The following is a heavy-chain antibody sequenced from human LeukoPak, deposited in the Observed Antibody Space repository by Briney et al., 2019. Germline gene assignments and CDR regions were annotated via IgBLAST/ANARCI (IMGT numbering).Heavy chain of an antibody. J-gene: IGHJ3*02. D-gene: IGHD2-21*02. Sequence: SETLSLTCAVYGGSFSGYYWSWIRQPPGKGLEWIGEINHSGSTNYNPSLKSRVTISVDTSKNQFSLKLSSVTAADTAVYYCARIPYRGGDCSSVDIWGQGTMVTVSS. CDR2: INHSGST. V-gene: IGHV4-34*01. CDR3: ARIPYRGGDCSSVDI. CDR1: GGSFSGYY.